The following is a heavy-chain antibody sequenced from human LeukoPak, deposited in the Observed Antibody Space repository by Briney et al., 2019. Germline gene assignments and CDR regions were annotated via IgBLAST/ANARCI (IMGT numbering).Heavy chain of an antibody. CDR3: ARVPAVIGPYYYYMDV. Sequence: ASVKVSCKASGYTFTRYYMHWVRQAPGKGLEWMGWINPNSGGTNYAQKFQGRVTMTRDTSISTAYMELSRLRSDDTAVYYCARVPAVIGPYYYYMDVWGKGTTVTVSS. CDR2: INPNSGGT. CDR1: GYTFTRYY. J-gene: IGHJ6*03. V-gene: IGHV1-2*02. D-gene: IGHD2-2*02.